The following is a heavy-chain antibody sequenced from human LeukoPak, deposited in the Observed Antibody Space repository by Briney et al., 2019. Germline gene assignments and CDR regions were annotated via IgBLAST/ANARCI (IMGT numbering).Heavy chain of an antibody. V-gene: IGHV3-21*01. CDR3: ARDQSGSYQDYFDY. CDR1: GFTFSSYS. CDR2: ISSSSSYI. D-gene: IGHD1-26*01. J-gene: IGHJ4*02. Sequence: GGSLRLSCAASGFTFSSYSMNWVRQAPGKGLEWVSSISSSSSYIYYADSVKGRFTISRDNAKNSLYLQMNSLRAEDTAVYYCARDQSGSYQDYFDYWGQGTLVTVSS.